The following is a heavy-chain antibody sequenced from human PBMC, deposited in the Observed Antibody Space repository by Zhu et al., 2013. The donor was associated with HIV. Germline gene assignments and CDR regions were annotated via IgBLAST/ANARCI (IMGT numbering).Heavy chain of an antibody. D-gene: IGHD3-22*01. V-gene: IGHV1-2*02. CDR1: GYIFTGYY. J-gene: IGHJ6*02. CDR2: INPNGGGT. Sequence: QVQLAQSGAEVKKPGASVKVSCKASGYIFTGYYIHWVRQAPGRDLEWMGWINPNGGGTNFARKFQGRVTMTRDTSISTAYMELSRLRSDDTAVYYCARVRPYYYDSDYYYLDPYYYYYGMDVWGQGTTVTVSS. CDR3: ARVRPYYYDSDYYYLDPYYYYYGMDV.